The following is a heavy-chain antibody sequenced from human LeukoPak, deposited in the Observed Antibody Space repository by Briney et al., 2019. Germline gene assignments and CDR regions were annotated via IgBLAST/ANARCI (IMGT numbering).Heavy chain of an antibody. V-gene: IGHV1-46*01. D-gene: IGHD2-2*01. Sequence: ASVKVSCKASGYTFTSYDINWVRQAPGQGLEWMGIINPSGGSTSYAQKFQGRVTMTRDTSTSTVYMELSSLRSEDTAVYYCARVSQRAYCSSTSCPIDYWGQGTLVTVSS. CDR1: GYTFTSYD. CDR3: ARVSQRAYCSSTSCPIDY. J-gene: IGHJ4*02. CDR2: INPSGGST.